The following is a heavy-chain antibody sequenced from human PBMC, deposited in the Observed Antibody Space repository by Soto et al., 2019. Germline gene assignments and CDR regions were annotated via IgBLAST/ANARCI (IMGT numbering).Heavy chain of an antibody. J-gene: IGHJ4*02. CDR2: FTASGSAL. Sequence: GGPLRLSCAASGLTFPTSARSWVRQAPGKGLEWVSTFTASGSALYADSVKGRFTISRDNSKNTLYLQMNSLRAEDTAVYYCAKDKSIAAAGTFDYWGQGTLVTVSS. CDR3: AKDKSIAAAGTFDY. V-gene: IGHV3-23*01. D-gene: IGHD6-13*01. CDR1: GLTFPTSA.